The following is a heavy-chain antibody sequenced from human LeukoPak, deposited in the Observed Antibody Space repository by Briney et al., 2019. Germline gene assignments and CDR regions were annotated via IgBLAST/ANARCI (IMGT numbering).Heavy chain of an antibody. CDR2: IYYSGST. D-gene: IGHD2-15*01. CDR3: ARGIPGFCSGGSCYGWFDP. J-gene: IGHJ5*02. V-gene: IGHV4-59*01. CDR1: GGSISSYY. Sequence: SETLSLTCTVSGGSISSYYWSWIRQPPGKGLEGMGYIYYSGSTNYNPSLKSRVTISVDTSKNQFSLELSSVTAADTAVYYCARGIPGFCSGGSCYGWFDPWGQGTLVTVSS.